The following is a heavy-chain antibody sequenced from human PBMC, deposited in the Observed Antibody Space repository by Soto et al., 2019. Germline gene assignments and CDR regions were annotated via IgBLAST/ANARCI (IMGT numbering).Heavy chain of an antibody. V-gene: IGHV3-30-3*01. Sequence: QVQLVESGGGVVQPGRSLRLSCAASGFTFSSYVMHWVRQAPGKGLEWVAVISYDGSNKYYADSVKGRFTISRDNSKNTLYLQMNSLRAEDTAVYYCASPIPCSGGRCYHPGGLGTLVTVSS. CDR3: ASPIPCSGGRCYHP. CDR1: GFTFSSYV. CDR2: ISYDGSNK. J-gene: IGHJ4*02. D-gene: IGHD2-15*01.